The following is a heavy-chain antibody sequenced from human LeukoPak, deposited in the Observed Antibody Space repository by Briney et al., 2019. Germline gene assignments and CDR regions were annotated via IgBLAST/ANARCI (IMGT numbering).Heavy chain of an antibody. D-gene: IGHD2-2*01. CDR3: ARQEGWVVTAASLGAF. V-gene: IGHV1-2*02. CDR1: GYTFTGYY. CDR2: INPNSGGT. Sequence: GASVKVSCKASGYTFTGYYMHWVRQAPGQGLEWMGWINPNSGGTNYAQKFQGRVTMTRDTSISTAYMELSRLRSDDTAVYYCARQEGWVVTAASLGAFWGQGTLVTVSS. J-gene: IGHJ4*02.